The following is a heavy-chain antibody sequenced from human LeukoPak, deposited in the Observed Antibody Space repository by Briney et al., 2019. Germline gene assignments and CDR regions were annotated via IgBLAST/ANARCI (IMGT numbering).Heavy chain of an antibody. Sequence: SETLSLTCTVSDDSITMYYWTWIRQPAGKGLEWIGRIYASGSIIYNPSLKSRVTISVDTSKNQFSLKLSSVTAADTAVYYCARGRHPPDSNVLKWFGEQGFDYWGQGTLVTVSS. CDR1: DDSITMYY. CDR2: IYASGSI. V-gene: IGHV4-4*07. CDR3: ARGRHPPDSNVLKWFGEQGFDY. J-gene: IGHJ4*02. D-gene: IGHD3-10*01.